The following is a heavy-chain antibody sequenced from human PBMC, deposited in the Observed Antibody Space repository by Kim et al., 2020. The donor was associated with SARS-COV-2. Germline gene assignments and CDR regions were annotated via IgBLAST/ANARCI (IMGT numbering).Heavy chain of an antibody. CDR2: IDYSGIT. Sequence: SETLSLTCSVSGGSINSYYWSWIRQPPGKGLQWIGYIDYSGITNYNPSLKSRVTISLDTSENHFSLKLTSVTAADTAVYYCTRTSRSGWTPNYSDYWGQGILVTVSS. J-gene: IGHJ4*02. D-gene: IGHD6-25*01. CDR1: GGSINSYY. V-gene: IGHV4-59*01. CDR3: TRTSRSGWTPNYSDY.